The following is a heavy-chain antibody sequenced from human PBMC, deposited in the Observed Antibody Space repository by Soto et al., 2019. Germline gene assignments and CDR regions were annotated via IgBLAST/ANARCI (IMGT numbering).Heavy chain of an antibody. V-gene: IGHV4-4*07. J-gene: IGHJ3*02. CDR1: GGSLSRYY. D-gene: IGHD6-13*01. Sequence: SETLSLTCIVSGGSLSRYYWTWIRQPAGKGLEWIGRISTSGSTNYNPSLKSRVTMSVDTSKNQFSLKLSSVAAADTAVYYCAAYSSTLGTFGIWGQGTKVTVSS. CDR2: ISTSGST. CDR3: AAYSSTLGTFGI.